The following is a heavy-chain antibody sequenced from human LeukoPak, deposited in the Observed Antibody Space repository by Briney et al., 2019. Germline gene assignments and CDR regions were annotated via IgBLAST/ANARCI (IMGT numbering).Heavy chain of an antibody. CDR3: AGSRADDILTGYFLVY. CDR1: GYTFTGYY. J-gene: IGHJ4*02. D-gene: IGHD3-9*01. Sequence: GASVKVSCKASGYTFTGYYMRWVRQAPGQGLEWMGRINPNSGGTNYAQKFQGRVTMTRDTSISTAYMELSRLRSDDTAVYYCAGSRADDILTGYFLVYWGQGTLVTVSS. CDR2: INPNSGGT. V-gene: IGHV1-2*06.